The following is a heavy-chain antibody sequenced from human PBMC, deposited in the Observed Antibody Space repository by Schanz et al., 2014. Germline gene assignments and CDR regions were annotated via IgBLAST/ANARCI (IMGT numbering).Heavy chain of an antibody. CDR3: ARDLTVDTGYVVHYYYYGMDV. V-gene: IGHV1-69*08. Sequence: QVHLVQSGAEVKKPGSSVKVSCKASGGTFSSDTFSWVRQAPGQGLEWMGRIVPIAGITNYAQRFQGRVTITRDTSASTAYMELTSLRSEDTAVYFCARDLTVDTGYVVHYYYYGMDVWGQGTTVTVSS. CDR2: IVPIAGIT. D-gene: IGHD5-12*01. J-gene: IGHJ6*02. CDR1: GGTFSSDT.